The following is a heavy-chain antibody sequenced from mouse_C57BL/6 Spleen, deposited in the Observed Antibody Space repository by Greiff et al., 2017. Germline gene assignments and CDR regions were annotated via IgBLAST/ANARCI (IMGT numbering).Heavy chain of an antibody. CDR3: ARDEGLGGCFDY. CDR2: INYDGSST. Sequence: EVQLVESEGGLVQPGSSMKLSCTASGFTFSDYYMAWVRQVPEKGLEWVANINYDGSSTYYLDSLKSRFIISRDNAKNILYLQMSSLKSEDTATYYCARDEGLGGCFDYWGQGTTLTVSS. CDR1: GFTFSDYY. J-gene: IGHJ2*01. V-gene: IGHV5-16*01. D-gene: IGHD4-1*01.